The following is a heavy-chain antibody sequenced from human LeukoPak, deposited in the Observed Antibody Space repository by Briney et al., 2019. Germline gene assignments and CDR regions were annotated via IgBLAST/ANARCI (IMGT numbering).Heavy chain of an antibody. CDR1: GFTFSSYG. J-gene: IGHJ4*02. CDR3: ASPSGGEQWLKSTGLGY. Sequence: GGSLRLSCAASGFTFSSYGMHWVRQAPGRGLEWVSVISYDGSNQYADSVKGRFTISRDNSKNTLHLQMNSLRPDDTATYYCASPSGGEQWLKSTGLGYWGQGTLVTVSS. D-gene: IGHD6-19*01. CDR2: ISYDGSNQ. V-gene: IGHV3-30*03.